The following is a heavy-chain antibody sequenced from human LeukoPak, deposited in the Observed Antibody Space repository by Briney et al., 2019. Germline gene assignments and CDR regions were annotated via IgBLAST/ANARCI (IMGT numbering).Heavy chain of an antibody. J-gene: IGHJ5*02. D-gene: IGHD2-2*01. CDR1: GWSFNDYY. CDR3: ARGQVPAARGYNWFDP. V-gene: IGHV4-34*01. CDR2: INARGDT. Sequence: SETLSLTCAVYGWSFNDYYWNWVRQPPGKGLEWLGEINARGDTNYNPSLKSRVTISVDSSKNQFSLTLTSMIAADTAIYYCARGQVPAARGYNWFDPWGQGTLVTVSS.